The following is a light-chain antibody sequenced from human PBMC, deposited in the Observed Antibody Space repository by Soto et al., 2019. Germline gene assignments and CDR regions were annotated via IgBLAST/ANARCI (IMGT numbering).Light chain of an antibody. CDR3: CSYTSTSTLVV. Sequence: QSALTQPASVSGSPGQSITISCTGTSRDVGGYNYVSWYQQHPGKAPKLMIYEVTNRPSGVSNRFSGSKSGNTASLTISGLQVEDEADYYCCSYTSTSTLVVFGSGTKLTVL. CDR2: EVT. V-gene: IGLV2-14*01. J-gene: IGLJ1*01. CDR1: SRDVGGYNY.